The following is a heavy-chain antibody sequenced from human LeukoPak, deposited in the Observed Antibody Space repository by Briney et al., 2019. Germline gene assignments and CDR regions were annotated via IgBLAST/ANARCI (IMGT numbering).Heavy chain of an antibody. CDR2: ISGSGGST. Sequence: GGSLRLSCAASGFTFSSYAMSWVRQAPGKGLEWVSAISGSGGSTYYADSVKGRFTISRDNSKNTLYLQMNSLRAEDTAVYYCAPHPNYDFWSGYYSYFDYWGQGTLVAVSS. D-gene: IGHD3-3*01. CDR1: GFTFSSYA. CDR3: APHPNYDFWSGYYSYFDY. V-gene: IGHV3-23*01. J-gene: IGHJ4*02.